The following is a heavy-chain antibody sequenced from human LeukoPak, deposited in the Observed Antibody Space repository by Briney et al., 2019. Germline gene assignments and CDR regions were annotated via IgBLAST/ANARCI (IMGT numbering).Heavy chain of an antibody. CDR3: ARTQAFPY. J-gene: IGHJ4*02. CDR1: GFTFSSYG. CDR2: IRYDGGNK. Sequence: GGSLRLSCAASGFTFSSYGMHWVRQAPGKGLEWVAFIRYDGGNKYYADSVKGRFTISRDNSKNTLYLQMNSLRAEDTAVYYCARTQAFPYWGQGTLVTVSS. V-gene: IGHV3-30*02.